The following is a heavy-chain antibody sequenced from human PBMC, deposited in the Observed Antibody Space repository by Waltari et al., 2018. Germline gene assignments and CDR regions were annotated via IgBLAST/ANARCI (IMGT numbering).Heavy chain of an antibody. J-gene: IGHJ6*02. D-gene: IGHD6-19*01. V-gene: IGHV4-39*01. CDR1: GGSISSSSYY. Sequence: QLQLQESGPGLVKPSETLSLTCTVSGGSISSSSYYWGWIRQPPGKGLEWIGSIYYSGSTYHNPSPKRRVTIAVDTSKNQFSLKLSSVTAADTAVYYCARLNYSSGWYVRDYYYYYGMDVWGQGTTVTVSS. CDR3: ARLNYSSGWYVRDYYYYYGMDV. CDR2: IYYSGST.